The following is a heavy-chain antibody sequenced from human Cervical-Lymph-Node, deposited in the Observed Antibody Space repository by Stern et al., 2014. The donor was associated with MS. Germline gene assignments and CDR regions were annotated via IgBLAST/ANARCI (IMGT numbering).Heavy chain of an antibody. V-gene: IGHV3-30*01. Sequence: VQLVESGGGVVQPGRSLRLSCAASGLIFSNYAMHWVRQPPGEGLEWVAVVSSDGANTYFADSVKGRFTISRDNSKNTLYLQMNSLKIEDTAIYYCASQIWGQGTMVTVSS. CDR1: GLIFSNYA. CDR3: ASQI. J-gene: IGHJ3*02. CDR2: VSSDGANT.